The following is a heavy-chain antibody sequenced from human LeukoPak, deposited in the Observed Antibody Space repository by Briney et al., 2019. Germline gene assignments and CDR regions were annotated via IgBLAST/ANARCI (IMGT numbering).Heavy chain of an antibody. J-gene: IGHJ5*01. Sequence: PGGSLRLSCAASGFDFPTYAMHWVRQAPGKGLEWVAVVSYSGDDKAYADSVKGRFTVSRDNSINTLYLQMNTLRSDDAAVYFCARSSGSALALGSRFDPWGQGVHVTVSP. D-gene: IGHD2-15*01. CDR3: ARSSGSALALGSRFDP. V-gene: IGHV3-30-3*01. CDR2: VSYSGDDK. CDR1: GFDFPTYA.